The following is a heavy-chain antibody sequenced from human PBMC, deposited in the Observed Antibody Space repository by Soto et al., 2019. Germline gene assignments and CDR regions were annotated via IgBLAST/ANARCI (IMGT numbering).Heavy chain of an antibody. Sequence: SETLSLTCSVSGESINNGAYYWNWIRQHPDKGLEWIGYIYYSGSTFYAPSLRSRVTISADTSKNHFSLNLNSVTVADTAVYYCARGYDILTGPLDYWGPGTLVTVSS. CDR3: ARGYDILTGPLDY. J-gene: IGHJ4*02. D-gene: IGHD3-9*01. CDR2: IYYSGST. CDR1: GESINNGAYY. V-gene: IGHV4-31*03.